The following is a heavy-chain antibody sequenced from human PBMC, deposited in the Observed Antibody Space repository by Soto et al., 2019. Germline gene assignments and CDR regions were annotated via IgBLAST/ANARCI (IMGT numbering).Heavy chain of an antibody. D-gene: IGHD1-26*01. Sequence: PGGSRGRSCAASGFTCISYAMSWVRQAPGKGLEWVSAISGSGGSTYYADSVKGRFTISRDNSKNTLYLQMNSLRAEDTAVYYCAKLRAGTNPRGTPNDYWGQGTLVTVSS. J-gene: IGHJ4*02. CDR3: AKLRAGTNPRGTPNDY. CDR1: GFTCISYA. V-gene: IGHV3-23*01. CDR2: ISGSGGST.